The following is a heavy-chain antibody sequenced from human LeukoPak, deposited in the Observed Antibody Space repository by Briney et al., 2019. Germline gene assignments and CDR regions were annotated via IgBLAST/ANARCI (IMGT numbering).Heavy chain of an antibody. CDR2: IYSSGST. V-gene: IGHV4-61*02. CDR1: GGSISSGSYY. Sequence: SETLSLTCTVSGGSISSGSYYWSWIRQPAGKGLEWIGCIYSSGSTNYNPSLKSRVTISVDTSKNQFSLKLNSLTAADTAVYYCARDRYCSGGSCSVDNWGQGTLVTVSS. CDR3: ARDRYCSGGSCSVDN. J-gene: IGHJ4*02. D-gene: IGHD2-15*01.